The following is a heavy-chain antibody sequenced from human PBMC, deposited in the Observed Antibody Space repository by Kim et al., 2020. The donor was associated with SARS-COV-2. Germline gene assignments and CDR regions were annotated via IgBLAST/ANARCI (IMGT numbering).Heavy chain of an antibody. J-gene: IGHJ4*02. V-gene: IGHV1-18*01. CDR2: T. CDR3: ARGAYGDVSFDY. D-gene: IGHD4-17*01. Sequence: TRYGQKVQGRVIMTTDTSTNTACMELWSLRSDDTAMYYCARGAYGDVSFDYWGQGTLVTVSS.